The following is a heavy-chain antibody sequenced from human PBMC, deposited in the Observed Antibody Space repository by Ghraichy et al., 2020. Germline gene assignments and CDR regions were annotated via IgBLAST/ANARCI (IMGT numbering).Heavy chain of an antibody. CDR3: ATSSSGWYVHYYYDMDV. V-gene: IGHV3-23*01. Sequence: GGSLRLSCAASGFTFSSYAMSWVRQAPGKGLEWVSAISGSGGSTYYADSVKGRFTISRDNSKNTLYLQMNSLRAEDTAVYYCATSSSGWYVHYYYDMDVWGQGTTVTVSS. CDR1: GFTFSSYA. CDR2: ISGSGGST. J-gene: IGHJ6*02. D-gene: IGHD6-19*01.